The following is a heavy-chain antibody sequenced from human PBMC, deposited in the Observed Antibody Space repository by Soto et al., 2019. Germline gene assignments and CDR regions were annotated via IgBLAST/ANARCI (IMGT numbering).Heavy chain of an antibody. J-gene: IGHJ4*02. V-gene: IGHV1-46*01. Sequence: QVQLVQSGAAVRKPGASVRLSCKASGYTLTRFYLHWVRQAPGQGLEWMGIINTRGGTTAYAQKFRGRLTVTRDTSTSTVYMELSNLRSEDTAIYYCARGPDDSDVPRWDYWGQGTRVTVSS. CDR1: GYTLTRFY. D-gene: IGHD4-17*01. CDR3: ARGPDDSDVPRWDY. CDR2: INTRGGTT.